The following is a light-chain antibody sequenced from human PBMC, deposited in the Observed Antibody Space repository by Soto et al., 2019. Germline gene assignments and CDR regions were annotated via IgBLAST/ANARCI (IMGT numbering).Light chain of an antibody. V-gene: IGKV1-39*01. CDR2: AAS. J-gene: IGKJ1*01. CDR1: QSISSY. CDR3: QQSYSTSWT. Sequence: DIQMTQSPSSLSASVGDRVTITCRASQSISSYLNWYQQKPGKAPKLLIYAASSLQSGVPSRFSGSGSRTDFPLTISSLQPEDFATYYCQQSYSTSWTFGQGTKVEIK.